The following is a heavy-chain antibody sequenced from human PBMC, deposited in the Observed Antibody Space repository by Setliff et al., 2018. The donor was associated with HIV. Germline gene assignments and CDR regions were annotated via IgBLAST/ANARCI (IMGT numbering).Heavy chain of an antibody. CDR1: GYTFTGYY. V-gene: IGHV1-2*04. J-gene: IGHJ5*02. D-gene: IGHD2-15*01. CDR3: ARGYCGGGICYSPNWLDP. CDR2: INPNSGGT. Sequence: ASVKVSCKASGYTFTGYYMHWVRQAPGQGLEWMGWINPNSGGTNYAQKFQGWVTMTRDTSTSTAYMEIKSLTSDDTAVYYCARGYCGGGICYSPNWLDPWGQGTLVTVSS.